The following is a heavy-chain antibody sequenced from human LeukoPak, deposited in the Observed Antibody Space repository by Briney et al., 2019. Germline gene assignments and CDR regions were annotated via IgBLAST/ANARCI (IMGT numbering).Heavy chain of an antibody. V-gene: IGHV1-2*02. D-gene: IGHD2-21*02. Sequence: ASVKVSCEASGYTFTGYYMHWVRQAPGQGLEWVGWINPDSGVTNYAQNFQGRVTMTRDTSISTAYMELSRLRSDDTAVYYCARGSVTSDYWGQGTLVTVSS. CDR3: ARGSVTSDY. CDR1: GYTFTGYY. CDR2: INPDSGVT. J-gene: IGHJ4*02.